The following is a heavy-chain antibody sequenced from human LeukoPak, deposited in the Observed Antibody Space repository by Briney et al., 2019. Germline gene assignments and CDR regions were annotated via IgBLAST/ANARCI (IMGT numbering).Heavy chain of an antibody. CDR3: ARTRDGFSYYYGMDV. Sequence: PGGCLRLPRAASGFTFSGSSMLWVRQAPGKGREWVSSISSGRSYIYYSDSVKGRFTISRDNAKNSLYLQMNSLRAEDTAVYYCARTRDGFSYYYGMDVWGQGTTVTVSS. CDR1: GFTFSGSS. J-gene: IGHJ6*02. V-gene: IGHV3-21*01. CDR2: ISSGRSYI. D-gene: IGHD5-24*01.